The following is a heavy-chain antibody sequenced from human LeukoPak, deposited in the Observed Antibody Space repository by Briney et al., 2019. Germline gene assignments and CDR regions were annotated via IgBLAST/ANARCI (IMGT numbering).Heavy chain of an antibody. CDR3: ARPNNDYGDYDY. Sequence: ASVKVSCKAFGYTFTVYYMHWVRQAPGQGLEWMGWINPNSGGTNYAQKFQGRVTITRDTSISTAYLQWSSLKASDTAMYYCARPNNDYGDYDYWGQGTLVTVSS. V-gene: IGHV1-2*02. CDR2: INPNSGGT. CDR1: GYTFTVYY. D-gene: IGHD4-17*01. J-gene: IGHJ4*02.